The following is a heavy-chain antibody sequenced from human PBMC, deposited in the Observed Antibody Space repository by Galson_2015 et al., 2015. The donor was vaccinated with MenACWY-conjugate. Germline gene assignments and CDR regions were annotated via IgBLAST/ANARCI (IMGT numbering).Heavy chain of an antibody. CDR1: GYTFTSYA. V-gene: IGHV1-69*13. J-gene: IGHJ6*02. CDR3: ARAYQRGSSTLGSYYYYGMDV. CDR2: IIPIFGTA. D-gene: IGHD6-6*01. Sequence: SVKVSCKASGYTFTSYAISWVRQAPGQGLEWMGGIIPIFGTANYAQKFQGRVTITADESTSTAYMELGSLRSEDTAVYYCARAYQRGSSTLGSYYYYGMDVWGQGTTVTVS.